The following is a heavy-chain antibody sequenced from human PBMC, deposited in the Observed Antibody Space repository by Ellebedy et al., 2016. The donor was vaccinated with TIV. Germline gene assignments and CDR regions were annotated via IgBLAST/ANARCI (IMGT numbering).Heavy chain of an antibody. CDR1: GFTFSSYW. J-gene: IGHJ5*02. D-gene: IGHD3-3*01. CDR2: IKTDGSET. Sequence: PGGSLRLSCAASGFTFSSYWMSWVRQAPGKGLEWVDHIKTDGSETYYVDSVKGRFTISRENAKNALFLQMDGLRVDDSAVYYCVGFGVFNLWGQGAPVTVSS. V-gene: IGHV3-7*01. CDR3: VGFGVFNL.